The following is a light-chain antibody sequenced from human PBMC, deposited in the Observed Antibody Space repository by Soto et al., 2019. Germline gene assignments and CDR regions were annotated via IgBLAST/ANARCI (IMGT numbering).Light chain of an antibody. V-gene: IGKV3-15*01. CDR3: QQYNNWPFT. CDR2: GAS. J-gene: IGKJ3*01. Sequence: VMTQSPATLSVSPGERATLSCRASQSISSNLAWYQQKPGQAPRLLIYGASTRATGIPASFSGSGSGTEFTLTISSLQSEDCAGYYCQQYNNWPFTFGPGTKVDIK. CDR1: QSISSN.